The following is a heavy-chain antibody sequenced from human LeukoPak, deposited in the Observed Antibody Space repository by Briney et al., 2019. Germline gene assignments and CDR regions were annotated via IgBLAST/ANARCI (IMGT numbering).Heavy chain of an antibody. D-gene: IGHD1-26*01. CDR2: IYYSGST. Sequence: SETLSLTCTVSGGSISSYYWSWIRQPPGKGLEWIGYIYYSGSTNYNPSLKSRVTISVDTSKNQFSLKLSSVTAADTAVYYCARRVGATTPFDYWGQGTLVTVSS. CDR3: ARRVGATTPFDY. J-gene: IGHJ4*02. CDR1: GGSISSYY. V-gene: IGHV4-59*08.